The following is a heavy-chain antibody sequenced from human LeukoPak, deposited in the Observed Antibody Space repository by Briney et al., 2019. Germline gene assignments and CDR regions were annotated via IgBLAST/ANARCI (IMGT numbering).Heavy chain of an antibody. CDR2: IYYSGST. D-gene: IGHD5-18*01. CDR3: ARGGYSYVFHY. Sequence: SETLSLTCTVSGGSISSYYWSWIRQPPGKGLEWIGYIYYSGSTNYNPSLKSRVTISVDTSKNQFSLKLSSVTAADTAVYYCARGGYSYVFHYWGQGTLVTVSS. CDR1: GGSISSYY. V-gene: IGHV4-59*01. J-gene: IGHJ4*02.